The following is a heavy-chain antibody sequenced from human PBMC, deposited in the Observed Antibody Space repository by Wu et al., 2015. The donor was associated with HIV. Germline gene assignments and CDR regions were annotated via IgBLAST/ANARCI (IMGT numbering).Heavy chain of an antibody. D-gene: IGHD4-23*01. Sequence: QVHLVQSGAEVKKPRSSVKVSCKASGGTFSSYAISWVRQAPGQGLEWMGGIIPIFGTANYAQKFQGRVTITADESTSTAYMELSSLRSEDTAVYYCAREFEADYGGNSGDAFDIWGQGTMVTVSS. J-gene: IGHJ3*02. CDR3: AREFEADYGGNSGDAFDI. V-gene: IGHV1-69*12. CDR2: IIPIFGTA. CDR1: GGTFSSYA.